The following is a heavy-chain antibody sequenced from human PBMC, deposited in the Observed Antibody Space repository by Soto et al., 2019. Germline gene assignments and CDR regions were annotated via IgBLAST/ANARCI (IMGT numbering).Heavy chain of an antibody. Sequence: SETLSLTCTVSGGSISTGGYYWSWIRQHPGKGLEWIGYIYYSGSTYYNPSLKSRVTISVDTSKNQFSLKLSSVTAADTAVYYCARAGGLGAVAVDYWGQGTLVTVSS. CDR2: IYYSGST. V-gene: IGHV4-31*03. J-gene: IGHJ4*02. D-gene: IGHD6-19*01. CDR3: ARAGGLGAVAVDY. CDR1: GGSISTGGYY.